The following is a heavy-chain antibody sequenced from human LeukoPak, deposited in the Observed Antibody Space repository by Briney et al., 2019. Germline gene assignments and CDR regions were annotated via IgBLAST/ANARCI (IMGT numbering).Heavy chain of an antibody. Sequence: SETLSLTCAVSGYSISSGYYWGWIRQPPGKGLEWIGSIYHSGSTYYNPSLESRVTISVDTSKNQFSLKLSSVTAADTAVYYCASEGRESTFDYWGQGTLVTVSS. V-gene: IGHV4-38-2*01. CDR3: ASEGRESTFDY. CDR1: GYSISSGYY. CDR2: IYHSGST. J-gene: IGHJ4*02. D-gene: IGHD3-10*01.